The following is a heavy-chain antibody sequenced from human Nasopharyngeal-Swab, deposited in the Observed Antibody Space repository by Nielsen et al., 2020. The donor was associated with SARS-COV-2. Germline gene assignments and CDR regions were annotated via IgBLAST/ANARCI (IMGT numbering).Heavy chain of an antibody. J-gene: IGHJ6*02. V-gene: IGHV3-23*01. CDR1: GFTFSSYA. Sequence: GGSLRLSCAASGFTFSSYAMRWVRQAPGKGLEWVSGISGSGDTTKYADSVKGRFTISRDNDKNTLYLQMNSLRAEDTAVYYCAKRRRNDNYGMDVWGQGTTVTVSS. CDR3: AKRRRNDNYGMDV. CDR2: ISGSGDTT.